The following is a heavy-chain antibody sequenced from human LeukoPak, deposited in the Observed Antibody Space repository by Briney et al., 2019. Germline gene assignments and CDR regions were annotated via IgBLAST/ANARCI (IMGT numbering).Heavy chain of an antibody. D-gene: IGHD3-22*01. J-gene: IGHJ4*02. Sequence: SETLSLTCTVSGGYINSHYWGWIRQPPGKVLEYIGYISYTGSAIYSPSLESRVTISIDTSKNQFSLKLSSVTAADTAVYYCARHYDSSGYYLGWGQGTLVTVSS. V-gene: IGHV4-59*08. CDR2: ISYTGSA. CDR1: GGYINSHY. CDR3: ARHYDSSGYYLG.